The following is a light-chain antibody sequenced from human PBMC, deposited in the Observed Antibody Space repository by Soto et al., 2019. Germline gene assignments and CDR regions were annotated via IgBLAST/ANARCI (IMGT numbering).Light chain of an antibody. Sequence: DIQMTQSPSTLSGSVGDRVTITCRASQTISSWLAWYQQKPGKAPKLLIYKASTLKSGVPSRFSGSGSGTEFTLTISSLQTDDCATYYYQHYNSYSEAFGQGTQVELK. CDR2: KAS. CDR1: QTISSW. CDR3: QHYNSYSEA. V-gene: IGKV1-5*03. J-gene: IGKJ1*01.